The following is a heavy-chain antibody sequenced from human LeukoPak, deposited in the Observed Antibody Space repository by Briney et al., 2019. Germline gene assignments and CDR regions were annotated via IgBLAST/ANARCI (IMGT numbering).Heavy chain of an antibody. J-gene: IGHJ5*02. V-gene: IGHV3-30*18. CDR1: GFTFSSYG. Sequence: GGSLRLSCAASGFTFSSYGMHWVRQAPGKGLEWVVVISYDGSNKYYADSLNGRSTISSDKSKNTLSLQMNSLRAEDTAVYYCAKDPSDVSSGYSPWGQGTLVTVSS. CDR3: AKDPSDVSSGYSP. D-gene: IGHD3-22*01. CDR2: ISYDGSNK.